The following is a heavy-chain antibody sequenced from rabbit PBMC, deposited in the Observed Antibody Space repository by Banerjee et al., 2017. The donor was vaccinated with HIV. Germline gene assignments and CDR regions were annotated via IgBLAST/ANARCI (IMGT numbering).Heavy chain of an antibody. CDR2: MDTGSSGFT. CDR1: GVSFSSNNY. CDR3: ARDTGTSFSSYGMDL. Sequence: QSLEESGGDLVKPGASLTLTCTASGVSFSSNNYMCWVRQAPGKGLEWIACMDTGSSGFTYFASWAKGRFTISKTSSTTVTLQMTSLTVADTATYFCARDTGTSFSSYGMDLWGQGTLVTVS. D-gene: IGHD7-1*01. V-gene: IGHV1S40*01. J-gene: IGHJ6*01.